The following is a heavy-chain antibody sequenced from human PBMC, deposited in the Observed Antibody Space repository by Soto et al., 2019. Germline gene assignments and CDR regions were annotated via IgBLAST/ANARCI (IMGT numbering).Heavy chain of an antibody. V-gene: IGHV4-30-2*01. J-gene: IGHJ3*02. CDR3: AREGDYGGNFRFYAFDI. D-gene: IGHD4-17*01. Sequence: SETLSLTCAVSGGSISSGGYSWSWVRQPPGKGLEWIGYIYHSGSTYYNPSLKSRVTISVDRSKNQFFLRLRSVTAADTAVYYCAREGDYGGNFRFYAFDIWGQGTMVTVPS. CDR1: GGSISSGGYS. CDR2: IYHSGST.